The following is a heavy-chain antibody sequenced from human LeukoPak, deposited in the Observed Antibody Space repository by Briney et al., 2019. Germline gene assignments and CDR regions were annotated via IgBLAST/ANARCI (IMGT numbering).Heavy chain of an antibody. CDR1: GFTFSSYA. J-gene: IGHJ4*02. D-gene: IGHD4-23*01. CDR2: ISYDGSNK. V-gene: IGHV3-30-3*01. Sequence: PGGSLRLSCAASGFTFSSYAMHWVRQAPGKGRERVAVISYDGSNKYYADSVKGIFTISRDNSKNTLYLQMNSLRAEDTAVYYCARGLETPLDYWGQGTLVTVSS. CDR3: ARGLETPLDY.